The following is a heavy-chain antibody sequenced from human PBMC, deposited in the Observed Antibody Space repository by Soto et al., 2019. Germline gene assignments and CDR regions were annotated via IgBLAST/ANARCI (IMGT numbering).Heavy chain of an antibody. D-gene: IGHD1-26*01. CDR2: IYPGDSYT. Sequence: VQLVQSGAQVKKPGDSLMISCEISGYTFTDYWIAWVRQMPGKGLEWMGIIYPGDSYTTYGPSFKGRVTISADNSISTVYLLWSSLKASDTAMYYCARLDWQLLHVAYWGQGTLVTVSS. CDR3: ARLDWQLLHVAY. CDR1: GYTFTDYW. J-gene: IGHJ4*02. V-gene: IGHV5-51*01.